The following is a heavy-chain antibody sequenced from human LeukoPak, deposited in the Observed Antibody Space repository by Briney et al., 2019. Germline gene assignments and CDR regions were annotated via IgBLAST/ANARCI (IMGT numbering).Heavy chain of an antibody. CDR3: AKATRQNFDWLFLFDP. CDR1: GFTFDDYA. CDR2: ISWNSGSI. J-gene: IGHJ5*02. V-gene: IGHV3-9*01. Sequence: GGSLRLFCAASGFTFDDYAMHWVRQAPGKGLEWVSGISWNSGSIGYADSVKGRFTISRDNAKNSLYLQMNSLRAEDTALYYCAKATRQNFDWLFLFDPWGQRTLVTVSS. D-gene: IGHD3-9*01.